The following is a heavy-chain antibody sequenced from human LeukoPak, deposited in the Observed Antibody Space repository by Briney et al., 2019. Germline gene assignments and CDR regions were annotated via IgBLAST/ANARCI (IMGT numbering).Heavy chain of an antibody. Sequence: GGSLRLSCAASGFTFDDYGMSWVRHAPGKGLEWVSGINWNGGSTGYADSVKGRFTISRDNAKNSLYLQMNSLRAEDTALYHCARRDSSGYYYYDYWGQGTLVTVSS. CDR2: INWNGGST. V-gene: IGHV3-20*01. D-gene: IGHD3-22*01. CDR1: GFTFDDYG. CDR3: ARRDSSGYYYYDY. J-gene: IGHJ4*02.